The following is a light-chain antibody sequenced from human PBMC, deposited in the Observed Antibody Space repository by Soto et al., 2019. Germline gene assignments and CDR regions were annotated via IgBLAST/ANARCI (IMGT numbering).Light chain of an antibody. J-gene: IGKJ3*01. Sequence: DIQMTQYPSTLSASVGERVTISCRASQSVNNWLAWYQRKPGKAPKLLIHDASTLESGIPSRFSGSGSGTEFTLTISSLQPDDFATYYCQQLNSFPRTFGPGTKVDIK. CDR1: QSVNNW. V-gene: IGKV1-5*01. CDR2: DAS. CDR3: QQLNSFPRT.